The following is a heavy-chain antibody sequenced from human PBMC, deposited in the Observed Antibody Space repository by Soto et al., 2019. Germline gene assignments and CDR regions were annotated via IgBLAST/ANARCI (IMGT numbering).Heavy chain of an antibody. J-gene: IGHJ6*02. V-gene: IGHV4-59*01. CDR2: IYYSGST. CDR3: ARHSRAVNYYGMYV. D-gene: IGHD4-4*01. Sequence: SETLSLTCTVSGGSISSYYWSWIRQPPGKGLEWIGYIYYSGSTNYNPSLKSRVTISVDTSKNQFSLKLSSVTAADTAVYYFARHSRAVNYYGMYVWGQGTTVTVSS. CDR1: GGSISSYY.